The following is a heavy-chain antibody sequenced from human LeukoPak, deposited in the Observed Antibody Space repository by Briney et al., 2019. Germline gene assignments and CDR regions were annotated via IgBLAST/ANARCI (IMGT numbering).Heavy chain of an antibody. CDR3: ARRRGYSNKEAFDY. Sequence: KPSETLSLTCTISGDSIGDYYWTWIRQSPGEGLEWLGYIYHSGNSNYNPSLRSRVTISLDTSKNQFSLRLSSVTAADTAVYYCARRRGYSNKEAFDYWGQGTLVTVSS. CDR1: GDSIGDYY. J-gene: IGHJ4*02. V-gene: IGHV4-59*08. CDR2: IYHSGNS. D-gene: IGHD5-12*01.